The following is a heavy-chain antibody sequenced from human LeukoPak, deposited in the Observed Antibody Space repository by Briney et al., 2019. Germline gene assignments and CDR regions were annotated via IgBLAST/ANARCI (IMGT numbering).Heavy chain of an antibody. Sequence: PGGSLRLSCAASGFTFSSYWMNWVRQAPGKGLEWVANIKPDGSEKYYVDSGRFTISRDNAKNSLYLQMNSLRPEDTAVYYCARAYDFRSGSPDYWGQGTLVTVSS. J-gene: IGHJ4*02. V-gene: IGHV3-7*01. CDR2: IKPDGSEK. CDR1: GFTFSSYW. CDR3: ARAYDFRSGSPDY. D-gene: IGHD3-3*01.